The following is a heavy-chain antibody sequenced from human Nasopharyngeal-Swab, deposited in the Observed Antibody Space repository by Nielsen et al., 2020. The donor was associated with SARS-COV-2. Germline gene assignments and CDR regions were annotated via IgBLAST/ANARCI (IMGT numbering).Heavy chain of an antibody. Sequence: SVKVSCKASGFTFTSSAMQWVRQARGQRLAWIGWIVVGSGNTNYAQKFQERVTITRDMSTSTAYMELSSLRSEDTAVYYCARDESVVVPAAIPYWGQGTLVTVSS. CDR1: GFTFTSSA. D-gene: IGHD2-2*02. V-gene: IGHV1-58*02. J-gene: IGHJ4*02. CDR3: ARDESVVVPAAIPY. CDR2: IVVGSGNT.